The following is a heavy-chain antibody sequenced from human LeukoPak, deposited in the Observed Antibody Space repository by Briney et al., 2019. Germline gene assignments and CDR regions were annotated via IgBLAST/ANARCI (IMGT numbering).Heavy chain of an antibody. J-gene: IGHJ4*02. Sequence: PGGSLRLSCAASGFTFSSYAMSWVRQAPGKGLEWVSAISGSGGSTYYADSVKGRFTISRDNSKNTLYLQINSLRAEDTAVYYCARKGYYSDSSFDYWGQGTLVTVSS. CDR2: ISGSGGST. CDR3: ARKGYYSDSSFDY. V-gene: IGHV3-23*01. CDR1: GFTFSSYA. D-gene: IGHD3-22*01.